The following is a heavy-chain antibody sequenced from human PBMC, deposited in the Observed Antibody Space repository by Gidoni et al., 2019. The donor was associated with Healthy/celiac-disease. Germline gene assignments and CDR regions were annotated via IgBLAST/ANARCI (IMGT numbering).Heavy chain of an antibody. J-gene: IGHJ6*02. D-gene: IGHD3-22*01. V-gene: IGHV1-3*01. CDR1: GYTFTRYA. CDR2: INAGNGNT. CDR3: ARDDSSGYYPTDV. Sequence: QFQLVQSGAEVKKPGASVKVSCKASGYTFTRYAMHWVRQAPGQRLEGMGGINAGNGNTKYSQKFQGRVTITRDTSASTAYMELSSLRSEDTAVYYCARDDSSGYYPTDVWGQGTTVTVSS.